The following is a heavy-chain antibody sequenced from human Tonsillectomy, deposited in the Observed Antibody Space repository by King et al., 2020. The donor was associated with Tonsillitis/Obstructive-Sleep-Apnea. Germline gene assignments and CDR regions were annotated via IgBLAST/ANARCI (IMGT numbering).Heavy chain of an antibody. Sequence: LQLQESGPGLVKPSETLSLTCTVSGGPISSSSYYWGWIRQPPGKGLEWIGSIYYSGSTSYNPSLKSRVTISVDTSKNQFSLKLSSVTAADTAVYYCARPGDSVDYWGQGTLVTVSS. V-gene: IGHV4-39*01. D-gene: IGHD1-26*01. CDR3: ARPGDSVDY. CDR1: GGPISSSSYY. CDR2: IYYSGST. J-gene: IGHJ4*02.